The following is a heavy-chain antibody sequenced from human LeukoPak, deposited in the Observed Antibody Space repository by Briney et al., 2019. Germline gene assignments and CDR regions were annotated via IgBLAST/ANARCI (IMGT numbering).Heavy chain of an antibody. Sequence: PSETLSLTCAVYGRSFSGYYRSWIRQPPGKGLERIGEIKHSGSTNYNPSLKSRVTISVDASKNQFSLKLSSVTAADTAVYYCARGIQRYCSSTSCRHPGENWGQGNLVTVSS. V-gene: IGHV4-34*01. CDR3: ARGIQRYCSSTSCRHPGEN. J-gene: IGHJ4*02. CDR1: GRSFSGYY. CDR2: IKHSGST. D-gene: IGHD2-2*01.